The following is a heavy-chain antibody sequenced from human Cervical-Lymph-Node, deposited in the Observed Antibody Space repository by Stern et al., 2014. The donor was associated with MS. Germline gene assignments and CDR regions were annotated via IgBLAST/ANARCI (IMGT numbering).Heavy chain of an antibody. CDR1: GGTFSSYT. V-gene: IGHV1-69*09. D-gene: IGHD2-21*02. Sequence: VHLVESGAEVKKPGSSVKVSCKASGGTFSSYTITWVRQAPGQGLEWMGRIIPILDIANYAQRFQGRVTFTADTSTNTAYMQLSSLRSDDTAVYYCARDPGGHHGGDDYNYYYGMDVWGQGTTVTVSS. CDR3: ARDPGGHHGGDDYNYYYGMDV. CDR2: IIPILDIA. J-gene: IGHJ6*02.